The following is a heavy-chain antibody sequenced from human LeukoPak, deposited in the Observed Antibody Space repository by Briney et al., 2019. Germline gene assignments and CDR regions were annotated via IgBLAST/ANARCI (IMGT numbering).Heavy chain of an antibody. D-gene: IGHD4-23*01. CDR3: ARGRWSVATKWFDP. CDR2: IYPGESET. J-gene: IGHJ5*02. V-gene: IGHV5-51*01. CDR1: GYTFTGYW. Sequence: GESLKISCKASGYTFTGYWVAWVRQMPGKGLEWMGLIYPGESETRYNPSFQGHVTMSVDNSINTAYLQWSSLQASDAAIYYCARGRWSVATKWFDPWGKGTLVTVSA.